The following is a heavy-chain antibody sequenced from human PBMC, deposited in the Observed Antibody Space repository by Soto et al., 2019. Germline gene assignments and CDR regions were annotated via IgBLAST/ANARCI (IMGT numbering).Heavy chain of an antibody. D-gene: IGHD3-10*01. Sequence: GGSLRLSCAASGFTFSDYYMSWIRQAPGKGLEWVSYISSSSSYTNYADSVKGRFTISRDNAKNSLYLQMNSLRAEDTAVYYCARTGFGELFPNWLDPWGQGTLVTVSS. CDR2: ISSSSSYT. CDR3: ARTGFGELFPNWLDP. J-gene: IGHJ5*02. CDR1: GFTFSDYY. V-gene: IGHV3-11*06.